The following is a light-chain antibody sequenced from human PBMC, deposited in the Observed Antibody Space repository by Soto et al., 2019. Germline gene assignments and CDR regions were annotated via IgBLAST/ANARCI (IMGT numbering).Light chain of an antibody. J-gene: IGLJ1*01. CDR3: CSYARNRLYV. V-gene: IGLV2-14*01. Sequence: QSVLTQPASVSGSPGQSITISCTGTSSDVGGYNYVSWYQQHPGKAPKLMIYEVTHRPSGISDRFSGSKSGNTASLAITGLQDEDEASYYCCSYARNRLYVFGSGTKLTVL. CDR2: EVT. CDR1: SSDVGGYNY.